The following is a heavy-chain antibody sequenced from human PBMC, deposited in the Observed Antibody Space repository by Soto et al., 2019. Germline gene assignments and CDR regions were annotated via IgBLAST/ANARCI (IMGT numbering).Heavy chain of an antibody. J-gene: IGHJ3*02. V-gene: IGHV4-31*03. D-gene: IGHD3-10*01. CDR3: AREEAGAFDI. Sequence: QVQLQESGPGLVKPSQTLSLTCTVSGVSMSSGGYYWTWIRQHPGKGLEWIGYTYYSGSTYYNPSLKSRLTVSVDTSKNQFSLRLSSVTGADTAVYYCAREEAGAFDIWGQGTMVTVSS. CDR1: GVSMSSGGYY. CDR2: TYYSGST.